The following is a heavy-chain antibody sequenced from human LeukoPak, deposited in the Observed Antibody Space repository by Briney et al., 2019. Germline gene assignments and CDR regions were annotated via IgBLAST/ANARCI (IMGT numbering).Heavy chain of an antibody. D-gene: IGHD2-15*01. CDR1: GGSISSYY. Sequence: SETLSLTCTVSGGSISSYYWSWIRQPPGKGLEWIGYIYYSGSTNYNPSLKSRVTISVDTSKNQFSLKLSSVTAADTAVYYCARDRPWACSGGSCHGDWFDLWGQGTLVTVSS. CDR2: IYYSGST. CDR3: ARDRPWACSGGSCHGDWFDL. J-gene: IGHJ5*02. V-gene: IGHV4-59*01.